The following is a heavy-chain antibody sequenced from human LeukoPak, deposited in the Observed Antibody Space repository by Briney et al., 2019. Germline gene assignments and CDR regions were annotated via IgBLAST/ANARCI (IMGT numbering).Heavy chain of an antibody. V-gene: IGHV5-51*01. CDR2: ISPGDSGI. J-gene: IGHJ5*02. D-gene: IGHD3-16*01. CDR1: GYSFANFW. CDR3: AAGGASAP. Sequence: GESLKISCKGSGYSFANFWIGWVRQMPGKGLEWMGVISPGDSGIRYSPSFQGQVTISVDKSISTAYLQWSSLKASDSAMYYCAAGGASAPWGQGTLVTVSS.